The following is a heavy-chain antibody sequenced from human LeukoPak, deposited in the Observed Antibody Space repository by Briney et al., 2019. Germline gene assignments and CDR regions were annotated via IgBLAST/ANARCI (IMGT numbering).Heavy chain of an antibody. CDR3: ARAIRANNRYTSGTGMDV. Sequence: GGSLRLSCAASGFSISGHWMSWVRQAPGKGLEWVANIKQDGSEKWYVDSVKGRFTISRDNDKNSLYLQMNSLRVEDTAVYYCARAIRANNRYTSGTGMDVWGKGTTVTVSS. D-gene: IGHD6-25*01. V-gene: IGHV3-7*01. J-gene: IGHJ6*04. CDR2: IKQDGSEK. CDR1: GFSISGHW.